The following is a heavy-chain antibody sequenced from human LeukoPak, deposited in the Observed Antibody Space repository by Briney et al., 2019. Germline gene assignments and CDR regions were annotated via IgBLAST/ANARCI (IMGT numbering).Heavy chain of an antibody. CDR3: ARGYYDFWSGYQGGFAFDI. J-gene: IGHJ3*02. CDR1: GGSISSYY. Sequence: SETLSLTRTVSGGSISSYYWSWIRQPPGKGLEWIGYIYYSGSTNYNPSLKSRVTISVDTSKNQFSLKLSSVTAADTAVYYCARGYYDFWSGYQGGFAFDIWGQGTMVTVSS. D-gene: IGHD3-3*01. CDR2: IYYSGST. V-gene: IGHV4-59*01.